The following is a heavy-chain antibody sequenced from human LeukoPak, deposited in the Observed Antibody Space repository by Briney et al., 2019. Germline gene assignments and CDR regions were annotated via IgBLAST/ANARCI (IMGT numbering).Heavy chain of an antibody. J-gene: IGHJ6*02. V-gene: IGHV4-59*08. CDR2: IYYSGST. D-gene: IGHD4-23*01. Sequence: SETLSLTCNVSGGSISSYYWNWIRQPPGKGLEWIGYIYYSGSTSYNPSLKSRVTISVDTSKNQFSLNLTSLTAADTAVYYCARGDYGGNSGYYYGMDVWGQGTSVVVSS. CDR1: GGSISSYY. CDR3: ARGDYGGNSGYYYGMDV.